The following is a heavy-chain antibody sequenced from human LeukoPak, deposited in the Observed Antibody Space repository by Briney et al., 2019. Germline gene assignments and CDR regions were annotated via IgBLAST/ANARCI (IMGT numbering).Heavy chain of an antibody. Sequence: GGSLRLSCAASGFTFSSYAMSWVRQAPGKGLERVSAISGSGGSTYYADSVKGRFTISRDNSKKTLYLQMNSLRAEDTAVYYCAKGWSYDFWSGYPSFDYWGQGTLVTVSS. CDR2: ISGSGGST. D-gene: IGHD3-3*01. CDR3: AKGWSYDFWSGYPSFDY. V-gene: IGHV3-23*01. J-gene: IGHJ4*02. CDR1: GFTFSSYA.